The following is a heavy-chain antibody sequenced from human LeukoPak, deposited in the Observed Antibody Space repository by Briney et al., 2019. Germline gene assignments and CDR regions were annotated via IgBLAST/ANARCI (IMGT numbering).Heavy chain of an antibody. CDR3: ARATARPYGSGSNRFDP. D-gene: IGHD3-10*01. CDR2: ISAYNGNT. V-gene: IGHV1-18*04. CDR1: GYTFTSYG. Sequence: GASVKVSCKASGYTFTSYGISWVRQAPGQGLEWMGWISAYNGNTNYAQKLQGRVTMTTDTSTSTAYMELRSLRSDDTAAYYCARATARPYGSGSNRFDPWGQGTLVTVSS. J-gene: IGHJ5*02.